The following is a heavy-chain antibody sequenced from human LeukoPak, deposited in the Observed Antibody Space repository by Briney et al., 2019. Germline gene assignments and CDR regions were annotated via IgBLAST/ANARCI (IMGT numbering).Heavy chain of an antibody. CDR1: GFTFSSYS. CDR2: IRQDGSEK. Sequence: GGSLRLSCAASGFTFSSYSMNWVRQAPGQGLEWVANIRQDGSEKHYMDSVKGRFTISRDDAKNSVYLQMSSLRAEDTAVYYCVRDGPPRSPTSGWFDPWGQGTLVTVSS. J-gene: IGHJ5*02. D-gene: IGHD2-2*01. V-gene: IGHV3-7*01. CDR3: VRDGPPRSPTSGWFDP.